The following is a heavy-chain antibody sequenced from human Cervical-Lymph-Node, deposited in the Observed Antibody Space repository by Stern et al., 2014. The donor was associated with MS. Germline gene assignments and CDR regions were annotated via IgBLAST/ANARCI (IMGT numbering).Heavy chain of an antibody. D-gene: IGHD4-17*01. CDR1: GFPFSGSA. Sequence: EVQLEESGGGLVQPGGALKLSCAASGFPFSGSAMHWVRQASGTGLDWVGGIRSKANSYATAYSASVKGRFNMSRDDSKNTAYLQMNSLKTEDTAIYYCCTSTTVTTNYWGQGTLVTVSP. CDR2: IRSKANSYAT. V-gene: IGHV3-73*01. CDR3: CTSTTVTTNY. J-gene: IGHJ4*02.